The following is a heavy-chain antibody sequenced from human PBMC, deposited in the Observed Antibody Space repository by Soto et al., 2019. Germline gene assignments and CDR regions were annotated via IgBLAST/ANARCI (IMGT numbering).Heavy chain of an antibody. V-gene: IGHV1-46*01. D-gene: IGHD3-22*01. CDR2: INPSGGST. J-gene: IGHJ4*02. Sequence: ASVKVSCKASGYTFTSYYMHWVRQAPGQGLEWMGIINPSGGSTSYAQKFQGRVTITADESTSTAYMELSSLRSEDTAVYYCARGGYYYDSSGYYKPTSFDYWGQGTLVAVSS. CDR3: ARGGYYYDSSGYYKPTSFDY. CDR1: GYTFTSYY.